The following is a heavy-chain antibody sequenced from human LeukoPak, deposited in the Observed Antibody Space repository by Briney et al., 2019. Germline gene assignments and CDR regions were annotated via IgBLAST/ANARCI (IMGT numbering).Heavy chain of an antibody. CDR1: GFIFSSYW. CDR3: ARDKPALGSLHY. D-gene: IGHD1-14*01. Sequence: PGGSLRLSCAASGFIFSSYWMTWVRQAPGKGLEWVANIDDDGSEKYYVDSVKGRFTISRDNAKNSLYLQMNSLRAEDTAVYYCARDKPALGSLHYWGQGTLVTVSS. V-gene: IGHV3-7*04. J-gene: IGHJ4*02. CDR2: IDDDGSEK.